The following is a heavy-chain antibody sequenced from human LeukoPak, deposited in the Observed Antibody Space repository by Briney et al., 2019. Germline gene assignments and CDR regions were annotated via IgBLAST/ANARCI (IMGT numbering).Heavy chain of an antibody. Sequence: GASVKVSCKASGYTFTSYGISWVRQAPGQGLEWMGGIIPIFGTANYAQKFQGRVTITADESTSTAYMELSSLRSEDTAVYYCARAELAYCGGDCYSFGDWGQGTLVTVSS. CDR1: GYTFTSYG. CDR3: ARAELAYCGGDCYSFGD. V-gene: IGHV1-69*13. J-gene: IGHJ4*02. CDR2: IIPIFGTA. D-gene: IGHD2-21*01.